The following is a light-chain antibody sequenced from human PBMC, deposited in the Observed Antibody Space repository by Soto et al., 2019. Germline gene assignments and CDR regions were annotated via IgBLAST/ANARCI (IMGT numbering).Light chain of an antibody. CDR1: QDITSY. Sequence: EIQMTQSPSFLSESVGDRVTIICQASQDITSYLNWYQQKPGKAPKHLIYDASNLETGVPSRFSGSGSGTHFSFTISSLQPEDIATYYCQQFDNVPFTFGQGTRLEMK. J-gene: IGKJ5*01. CDR2: DAS. V-gene: IGKV1-33*01. CDR3: QQFDNVPFT.